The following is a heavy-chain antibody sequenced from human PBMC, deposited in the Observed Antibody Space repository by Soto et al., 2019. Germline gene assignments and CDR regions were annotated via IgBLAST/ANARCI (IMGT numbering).Heavy chain of an antibody. J-gene: IGHJ4*02. V-gene: IGHV3-30*18. Sequence: QVQLVESGGGVVQPGRFLRLSCAASGFTFSSYGMHWVRQAPGKALEWVAVLSSDGRDKYYADSVKGRFTISRDNSKNTLYLQMNSLRAEDTAVYHCAKDSGRGSADYYFDFWGQGTPVSVSS. CDR3: AKDSGRGSADYYFDF. CDR2: LSSDGRDK. CDR1: GFTFSSYG. D-gene: IGHD3-10*01.